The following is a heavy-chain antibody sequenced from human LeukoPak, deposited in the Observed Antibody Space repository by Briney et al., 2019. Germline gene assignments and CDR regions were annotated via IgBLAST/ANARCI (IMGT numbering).Heavy chain of an antibody. CDR1: GFTFSNYA. Sequence: GGSLRLSCAASGFTFSNYAMSWVRQAPGKGLEWVSAISGSGGRTYYADSVKGRFTISRDNSKNTLYLHMNSLRAEDTAIFYCATDQRGKFDYWGQGTLVTVSS. CDR2: ISGSGGRT. J-gene: IGHJ4*02. V-gene: IGHV3-23*01. CDR3: ATDQRGKFDY. D-gene: IGHD3-10*01.